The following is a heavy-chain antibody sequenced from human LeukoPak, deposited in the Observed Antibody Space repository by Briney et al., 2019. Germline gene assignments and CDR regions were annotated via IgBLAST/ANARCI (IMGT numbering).Heavy chain of an antibody. D-gene: IGHD2-15*01. CDR2: ISYNGSNK. J-gene: IGHJ3*02. V-gene: IGHV3-30*04. CDR1: GFTFSSYA. CDR3: AREGSSGGSHDAFDI. Sequence: GGSLRLSCAASGFTFSSYAMHWVRQAPGKGLEWVAVISYNGSNKYYADSVKGRFTISRDNSKNTLYLQMNSLRAEDTAVYCCAREGSSGGSHDAFDIWGQGTMVTVSS.